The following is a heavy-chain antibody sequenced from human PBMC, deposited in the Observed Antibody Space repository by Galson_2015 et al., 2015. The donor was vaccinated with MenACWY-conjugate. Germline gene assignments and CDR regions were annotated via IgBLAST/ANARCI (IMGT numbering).Heavy chain of an antibody. CDR2: SGGRDDNT. Sequence: SLRLSCTASGFTFSNYGMSWVRQARGKGLERVSASGGRDDNTNYADSVKGRFSISRANSKNTMYLQMNSLRAEDTAVYYCVKLGGSYAYDPLDSSGQGTLVTVSS. V-gene: IGHV3-23*01. CDR3: VKLGGSYAYDPLDS. CDR1: GFTFSNYG. D-gene: IGHD3-16*01. J-gene: IGHJ4*02.